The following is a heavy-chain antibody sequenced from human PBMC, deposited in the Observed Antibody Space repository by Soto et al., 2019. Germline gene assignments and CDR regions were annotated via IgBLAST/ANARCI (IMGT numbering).Heavy chain of an antibody. J-gene: IGHJ6*02. D-gene: IGHD2-21*02. V-gene: IGHV1-69*13. Sequence: ASVKVSCKASGGTFSSYAISWVRQAPGQGLEWMGGIIPIFGTANYAQKFQGRVTITADESTSTAYMELSSLRSEDTAVYYCARDQAYCGGDCPYGMDVWGQGTTVTVSS. CDR1: GGTFSSYA. CDR2: IIPIFGTA. CDR3: ARDQAYCGGDCPYGMDV.